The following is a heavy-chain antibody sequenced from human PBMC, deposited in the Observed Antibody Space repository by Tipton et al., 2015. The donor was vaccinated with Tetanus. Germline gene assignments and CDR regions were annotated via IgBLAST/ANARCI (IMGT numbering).Heavy chain of an antibody. V-gene: IGHV4-59*01. Sequence: WNWIRQPPGKGLEWLAYVPYSGRTNSNYSLKSRITISQDTSKNQFSLRLTSVTAADTAVYYCARGWSECSSWSCSPFDSWGQGTLVTVSS. CDR2: VPYSGRT. D-gene: IGHD2-2*01. CDR3: ARGWSECSSWSCSPFDS. J-gene: IGHJ4*02.